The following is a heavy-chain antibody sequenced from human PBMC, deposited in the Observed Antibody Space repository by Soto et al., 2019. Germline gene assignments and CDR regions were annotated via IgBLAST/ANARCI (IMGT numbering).Heavy chain of an antibody. CDR1: GFAFSNHA. CDR3: AKGPVMTPGREHY. D-gene: IGHD2-21*01. Sequence: QLLESGGGLIQPGGSLRLSCAASGFAFSNHAMTWVRQIPAKGLEWVSSIDGSGGSTYYADSVKGRFTISRDNSKNTVFLQMNSLNSADTALYYCAKGPVMTPGREHYWGQGTQVTVSS. CDR2: IDGSGGST. J-gene: IGHJ4*02. V-gene: IGHV3-23*01.